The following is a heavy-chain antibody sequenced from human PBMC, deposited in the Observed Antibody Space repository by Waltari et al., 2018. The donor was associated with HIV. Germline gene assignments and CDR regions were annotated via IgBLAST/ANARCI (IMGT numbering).Heavy chain of an antibody. CDR1: GFTFSSYW. D-gene: IGHD2-2*02. J-gene: IGHJ6*02. CDR2: INTDGSST. V-gene: IGHV3-74*01. Sequence: QLVESGGGLVQPGGSLRLSCAASGFTFSSYWIHWVRQAPGKGLVWVSRINTDGSSTSYADSVKGRFTISRDNAKNTLYLQMNSLRAEDTAVYYCARGGHCSGISCYTGDYSYGLDVWGQGTTVTVSS. CDR3: ARGGHCSGISCYTGDYSYGLDV.